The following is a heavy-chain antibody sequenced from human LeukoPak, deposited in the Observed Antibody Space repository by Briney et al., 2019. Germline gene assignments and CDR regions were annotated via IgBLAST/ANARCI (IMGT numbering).Heavy chain of an antibody. CDR1: GFTFRSNY. Sequence: GGSLRLSCAASGFTFRSNYMSWVRQAPGKGLEWVSVICSAGSTYYADSVKGRFTISRDNSKNTLYLQMNSLRAEDTAVYYCAVQSAWGQGTTVTVSS. D-gene: IGHD4-11*01. CDR2: ICSAGST. V-gene: IGHV3-53*01. CDR3: AVQSA. J-gene: IGHJ6*02.